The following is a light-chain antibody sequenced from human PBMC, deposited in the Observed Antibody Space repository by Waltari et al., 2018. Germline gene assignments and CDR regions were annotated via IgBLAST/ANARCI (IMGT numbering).Light chain of an antibody. Sequence: QSALTQPASVSGSPGQSITISCTGTSSDVGAYNYIPWYQQHPGKAPKLMIYDVSNRPSGVSDRFSGSKSGNSASLTISGLQAEDEADYYCSSYTNSNTLVFGGGTNLTVL. V-gene: IGLV2-14*03. CDR2: DVS. J-gene: IGLJ2*01. CDR1: SSDVGAYNY. CDR3: SSYTNSNTLV.